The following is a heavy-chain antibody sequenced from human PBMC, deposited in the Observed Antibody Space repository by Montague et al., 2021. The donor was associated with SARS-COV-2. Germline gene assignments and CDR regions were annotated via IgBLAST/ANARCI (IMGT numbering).Heavy chain of an antibody. Sequence: SETLSLTCSVSGGSISGHYWGWIRQPPGKGLEWIGNFDHSGDTKYNPSLKSRATISVDTSKNQFALRPHSVTAADTAVYYCAREFRIELWQTNWYFGLWGRGTLVTVSS. D-gene: IGHD3-16*01. J-gene: IGHJ2*01. CDR3: AREFRIELWQTNWYFGL. CDR2: FDHSGDT. CDR1: GGSISGHY. V-gene: IGHV4-59*11.